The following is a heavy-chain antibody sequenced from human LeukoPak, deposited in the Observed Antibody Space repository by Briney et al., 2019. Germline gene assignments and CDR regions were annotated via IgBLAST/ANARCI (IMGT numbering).Heavy chain of an antibody. V-gene: IGHV3-23*01. CDR3: AKCRDIFPTPPDC. J-gene: IGHJ4*02. CDR1: GLTFNRYG. CDR2: IFGNGDT. Sequence: PGSSLRLLCEASGLTFNRYGMLGVRQAPGKGREWVSSIFGNGDTYYTDSVKGRFTIYRDNSKNTVYLQINSTRVEDTATYYCAKCRDIFPTPPDCWGQGALVTVSS. D-gene: IGHD3-3*02.